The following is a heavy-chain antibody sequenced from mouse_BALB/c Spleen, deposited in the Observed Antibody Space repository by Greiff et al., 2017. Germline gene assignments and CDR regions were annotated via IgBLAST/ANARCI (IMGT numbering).Heavy chain of an antibody. Sequence: VMLVESGAELVRPGVSVKISCKGSGYTFTDYAMHWVKQSHAKSLEWIGVISTYYGDASYNQKFKGKATMTVDKSSSTAYMELARLTSEDSAIYYCARPYGNYGYFDVWGAGTTVTVSS. CDR1: GYTFTDYA. CDR2: ISTYYGDA. CDR3: ARPYGNYGYFDV. D-gene: IGHD2-1*01. V-gene: IGHV1S137*01. J-gene: IGHJ1*01.